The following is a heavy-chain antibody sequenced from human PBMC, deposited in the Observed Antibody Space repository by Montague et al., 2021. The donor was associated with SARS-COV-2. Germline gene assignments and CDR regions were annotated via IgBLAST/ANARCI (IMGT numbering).Heavy chain of an antibody. CDR2: IYYTGST. Sequence: SETLSLTCTVSGGSISSHYWTWIRQPPGKGLEWIGHIYYTGSTNYNPSLKSRVAISVDTSKNQFSLSLSSVTAADTALYYCARLPPNGRWYLDLWGRGTLVTVSS. CDR1: GGSISSHY. J-gene: IGHJ2*01. CDR3: ARLPPNGRWYLDL. D-gene: IGHD2-8*01. V-gene: IGHV4-59*11.